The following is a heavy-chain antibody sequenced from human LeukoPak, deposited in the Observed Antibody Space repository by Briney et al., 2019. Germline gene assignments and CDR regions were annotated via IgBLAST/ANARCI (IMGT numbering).Heavy chain of an antibody. CDR3: AKDMEPAAGFFDY. CDR1: GFTFSSYG. J-gene: IGHJ4*02. CDR2: IRYDGSNK. D-gene: IGHD6-13*01. Sequence: GGSLRLSCAASGFTFSSYGMHWVRQAPGKGLEWVAFIRYDGSNKYYADSVKGRFTISRDNSKNTLYLQMNSLRAGDTAVYYCAKDMEPAAGFFDYWGQGTLVTVSS. V-gene: IGHV3-30*02.